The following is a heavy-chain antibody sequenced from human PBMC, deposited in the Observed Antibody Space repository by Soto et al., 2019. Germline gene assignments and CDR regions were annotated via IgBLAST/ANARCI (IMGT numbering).Heavy chain of an antibody. D-gene: IGHD3-16*01. CDR1: GESISRRNR. CDR2: IYHRGGT. V-gene: IGHV4-4*02. J-gene: IGHJ4*02. CDR3: ARGSYASNFDS. Sequence: SETLSVACAVSGESISRRNRWSWVRQPPGKGLEWIGEIYHRGGTNYNPSLTSRVTISVDKSKNQFSLKLSSVAAADTAVYYCARGSYASNFDSWGRGTLVTVSS.